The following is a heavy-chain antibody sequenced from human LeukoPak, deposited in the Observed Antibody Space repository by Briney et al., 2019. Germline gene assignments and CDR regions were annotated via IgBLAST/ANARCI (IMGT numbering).Heavy chain of an antibody. V-gene: IGHV1-2*02. CDR3: ARMGGRSGRNWFDP. J-gene: IGHJ5*02. CDR1: GNTFTGYY. Sequence: ASVKVSCKASGNTFTGYYMHWVRQAPGQGLEWMGWINPNSGGTNYAQKFQGRVTMTRGTSISTAYMELSRLRSDDTAVYYCARMGGRSGRNWFDPWGQGTLVTVSS. D-gene: IGHD3-10*01. CDR2: INPNSGGT.